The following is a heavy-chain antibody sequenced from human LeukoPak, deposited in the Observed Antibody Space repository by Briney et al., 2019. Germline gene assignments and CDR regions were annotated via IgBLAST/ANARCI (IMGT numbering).Heavy chain of an antibody. D-gene: IGHD5-24*01. CDR2: INHSGST. J-gene: IGHJ6*03. CDR3: ARLGPLSAIRRTYYYYYMDV. V-gene: IGHV4-34*01. Sequence: SETLSLTCAVYGGSFSGYYWSWIRQPPGEGLEWIGEINHSGSTNYNPSLKSRVTISVDTSKNQFSLKLSSVTAADTAVYYCARLGPLSAIRRTYYYYYMDVWGKGTTVTVSS. CDR1: GGSFSGYY.